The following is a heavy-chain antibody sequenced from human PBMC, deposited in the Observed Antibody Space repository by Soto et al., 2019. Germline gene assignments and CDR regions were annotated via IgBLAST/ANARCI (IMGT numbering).Heavy chain of an antibody. V-gene: IGHV5-51*01. CDR2: IYPGDSDT. CDR1: GYIFTSYW. J-gene: IGHJ6*02. Sequence: PGESLKISCNGSGYIFTSYWINWVRQMPGKGLEWMGVIYPGDSDTRYSPSFQGQVTISADKSINTAYLQWRSLKASDTAVYYCARHRGSPGSYFGMDVWGQGTTVTVSS. D-gene: IGHD5-12*01. CDR3: ARHRGSPGSYFGMDV.